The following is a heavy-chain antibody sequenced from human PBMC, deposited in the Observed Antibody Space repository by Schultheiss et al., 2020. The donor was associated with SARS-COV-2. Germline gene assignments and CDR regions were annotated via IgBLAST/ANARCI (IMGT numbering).Heavy chain of an antibody. V-gene: IGHV4-59*01. D-gene: IGHD3-3*01. CDR2: IFETGGT. J-gene: IGHJ4*02. CDR1: GGSISSYY. CDR3: ARSPLGYFDS. Sequence: SQTLSLTCTVSGGSISSYYWSWIRQPPGKGLEYIGYIFETGGTNYNPSLKSRATISIDMSKNQFSLKLKSVTAADTAVYFCARSPLGYFDSWGQGTLVTVSS.